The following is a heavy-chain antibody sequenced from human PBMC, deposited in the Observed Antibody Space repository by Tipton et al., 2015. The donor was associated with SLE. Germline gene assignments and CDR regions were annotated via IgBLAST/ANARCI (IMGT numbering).Heavy chain of an antibody. D-gene: IGHD6-6*01. J-gene: IGHJ3*02. CDR1: GFTFSSYG. CDR2: IRYDGSNK. Sequence: RSLRLSCAASGFTFSSYGMPWVRQAPGKGLGWVAFIRYDGSNKYYADSVKGRFTISRDNSKNTLYRQMNSRRSEDTAVYYCARDRGVTSYSSSSGDAFVIWGQGTMVTVSS. V-gene: IGHV3-33*01. CDR3: ARDRGVTSYSSSSGDAFVI.